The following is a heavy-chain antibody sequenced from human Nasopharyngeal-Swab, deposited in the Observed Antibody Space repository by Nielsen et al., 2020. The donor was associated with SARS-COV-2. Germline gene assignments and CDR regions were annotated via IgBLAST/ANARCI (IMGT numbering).Heavy chain of an antibody. D-gene: IGHD6-13*01. CDR3: AFCRGAGYYYYYMDV. Sequence: ASVKVSCKVSGYTLTELSMHWVRQAPGQRLEWLGWINATNGDTKYSQKIQGRVTITRDTSASTAYMELSSLRSEDTAVYYCAFCRGAGYYYYYMDVWGKGTTVTVSS. CDR1: GYTLTELS. CDR2: INATNGDT. V-gene: IGHV1-3*01. J-gene: IGHJ6*03.